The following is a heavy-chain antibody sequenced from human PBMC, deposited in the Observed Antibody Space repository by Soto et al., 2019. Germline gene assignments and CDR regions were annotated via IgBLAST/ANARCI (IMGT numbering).Heavy chain of an antibody. D-gene: IGHD6-6*01. Sequence: ASVKVSCKASGYTFTRYCMHWVRQAPGQGLEWMGIINPSGGSTSYAQKFQGRVTMTRDTSTSTVYMELSSLRSEDTAVYYCAKVFGRYSSSASSGPYNYWGQGTLVTVSS. V-gene: IGHV1-46*01. CDR2: INPSGGST. J-gene: IGHJ4*02. CDR3: AKVFGRYSSSASSGPYNY. CDR1: GYTFTRYC.